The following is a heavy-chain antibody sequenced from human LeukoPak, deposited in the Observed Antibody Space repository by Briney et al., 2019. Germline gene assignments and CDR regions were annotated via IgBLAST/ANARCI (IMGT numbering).Heavy chain of an antibody. V-gene: IGHV1-18*01. CDR1: GYTFTSYA. CDR3: ARSGVAGGIRRAFDI. Sequence: ASVKVSCKASGYTFTSYAISWVRQAAGQGLEWMRRISAYNGNTNYAQRVQGRVTMTTDTSTTTAYMELRSLRSDDTAVYYCARSGVAGGIRRAFDIWGQGTMVTVSS. D-gene: IGHD5-12*01. J-gene: IGHJ3*02. CDR2: ISAYNGNT.